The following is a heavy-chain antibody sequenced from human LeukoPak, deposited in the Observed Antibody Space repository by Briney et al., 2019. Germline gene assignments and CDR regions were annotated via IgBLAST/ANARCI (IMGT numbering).Heavy chain of an antibody. Sequence: GESLKISCKGSGYSFTSYWIGWVRQMPGKGLEWMGIIYPGDSDTRYSPSFQGQVTISADKSISTAYLQWSSLKASDTAMYYCARLGTDWSTRGAFDYWGQGTLVTVSS. CDR3: ARLGTDWSTRGAFDY. CDR1: GYSFTSYW. D-gene: IGHD3-3*01. J-gene: IGHJ4*02. V-gene: IGHV5-51*01. CDR2: IYPGDSDT.